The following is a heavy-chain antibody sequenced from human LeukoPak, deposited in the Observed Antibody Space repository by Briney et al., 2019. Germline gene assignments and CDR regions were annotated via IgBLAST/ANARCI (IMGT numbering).Heavy chain of an antibody. Sequence: SQTPSLTCAISGDSVSSNNAAWNWIRQSPSRGLERLGRTYYRSQWYNDYAVSVKGRITINPDTSKNQFSLHLNSVTPEDTAVYYCARVSVTTLENWGQGTLVTVSS. CDR2: TYYRSQWYN. CDR1: GDSVSSNNAA. V-gene: IGHV6-1*01. D-gene: IGHD4-17*01. J-gene: IGHJ4*02. CDR3: ARVSVTTLEN.